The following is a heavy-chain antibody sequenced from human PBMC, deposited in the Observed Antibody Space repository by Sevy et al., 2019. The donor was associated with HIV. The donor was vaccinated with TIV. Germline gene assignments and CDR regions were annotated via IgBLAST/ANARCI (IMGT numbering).Heavy chain of an antibody. CDR1: GYSFTSYW. Sequence: GESLKISCKGSGYSFTSYWIGWVRQMPGKGLEWMGIIYPGDSDTRYSPSFQGQVTISADKSINTAYLQGSSLKASDTAMYYCATLEMATIGYFDYWGQGTLVTVSS. CDR3: ATLEMATIGYFDY. CDR2: IYPGDSDT. J-gene: IGHJ4*02. V-gene: IGHV5-51*01. D-gene: IGHD5-12*01.